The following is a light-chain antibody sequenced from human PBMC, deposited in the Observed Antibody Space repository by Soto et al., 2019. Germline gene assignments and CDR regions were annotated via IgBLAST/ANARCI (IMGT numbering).Light chain of an antibody. J-gene: IGKJ4*01. CDR2: GAS. Sequence: DIVLTQSPGTLSLSPGDRATLSCRSSQSVNSNYLAWYQQKPGQAPRLLIFGASTRATGIPDRFRGSGSGTDFILTISSLEPEDSGVYYCQQRNDWVTFGGGTKVDIK. V-gene: IGKV3D-20*02. CDR3: QQRNDWVT. CDR1: QSVNSNY.